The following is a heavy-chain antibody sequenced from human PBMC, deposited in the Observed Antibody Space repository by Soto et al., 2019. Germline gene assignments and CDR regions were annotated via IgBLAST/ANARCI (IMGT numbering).Heavy chain of an antibody. V-gene: IGHV3-30*18. J-gene: IGHJ3*02. CDR2: ISYDGSNK. CDR1: GFTFSSYG. CDR3: AKDKGRGTWRDAFDI. Sequence: PXVSLRLSCAASGFTFSSYGMHWVRQAPGKGLEWVAVISYDGSNKYYADSVKGRFTISRDNSKNTLYLQMNSLRAEDTAVYYCAKDKGRGTWRDAFDIWGQGTMVTVS. D-gene: IGHD1-1*01.